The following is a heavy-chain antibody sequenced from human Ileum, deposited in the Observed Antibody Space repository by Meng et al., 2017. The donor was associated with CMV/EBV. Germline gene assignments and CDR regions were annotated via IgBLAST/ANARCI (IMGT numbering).Heavy chain of an antibody. Sequence: PLQESCPRLVKPSETLSLTCIFSGSSIKNYNWNWVRQPAGQGLEWIGLIQVIGHTVYNPSLKSRVTVSLDASKSQFSLTLNSVTAADTATYYCAGSRPGGGACDYWGQGILVTSPQ. CDR1: GSSIKNYN. D-gene: IGHD3-16*01. J-gene: IGHJ4*02. V-gene: IGHV4-4*07. CDR3: AGSRPGGGACDY. CDR2: IQVIGHT.